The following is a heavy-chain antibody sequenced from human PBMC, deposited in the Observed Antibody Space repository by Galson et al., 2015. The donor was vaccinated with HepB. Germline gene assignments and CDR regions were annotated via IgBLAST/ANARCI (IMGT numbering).Heavy chain of an antibody. CDR1: GYMFIGYY. CDR3: ARDVQPDF. Sequence: SVKVSCKASGYMFIGYYMHWVRQAPGQGLEWMGRISADSGSTDYAQKFEGRFTMTRDRSIGTVYVELRGLTSDDTAVYYCARDVQPDFWGQGTLVTVST. V-gene: IGHV1-2*06. J-gene: IGHJ4*02. D-gene: IGHD2-2*01. CDR2: ISADSGST.